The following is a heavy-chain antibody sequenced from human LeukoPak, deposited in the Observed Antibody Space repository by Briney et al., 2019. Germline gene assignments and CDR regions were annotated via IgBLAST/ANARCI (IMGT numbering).Heavy chain of an antibody. CDR2: INHSGST. J-gene: IGHJ4*02. V-gene: IGHV4-34*01. Sequence: SETLSLTCAVYGGSFSGYYWSWIRQPPGKGLEWIGEINHSGSTNYNPSLKSRVTISVDTSKNQFSLKLSSVTAADTAVYYCARRQGMATPHFDYWGQGTLVTVSS. CDR1: GGSFSGYY. D-gene: IGHD5-24*01. CDR3: ARRQGMATPHFDY.